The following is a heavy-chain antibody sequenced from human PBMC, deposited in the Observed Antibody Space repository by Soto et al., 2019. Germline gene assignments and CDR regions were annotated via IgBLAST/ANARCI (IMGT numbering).Heavy chain of an antibody. V-gene: IGHV3-48*02. CDR2: ISSSSENI. CDR3: ARLPKGSVVTG. Sequence: SGGSLRLSCVGSGFSFRDHSMNWVRQPPGKGLQWISYISSSSENIYYADSAKGRFTISRDNAKNTLFLQMNSLRDDDSAIYYCARLPKGSVVTGWGQGSLVTVSS. D-gene: IGHD2-21*02. J-gene: IGHJ4*01. CDR1: GFSFRDHS.